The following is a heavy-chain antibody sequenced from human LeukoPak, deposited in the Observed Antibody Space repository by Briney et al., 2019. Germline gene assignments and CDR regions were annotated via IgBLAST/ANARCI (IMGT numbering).Heavy chain of an antibody. CDR1: GFTFSSYA. J-gene: IGHJ4*02. Sequence: GGSLRLSCAASGFTFSSYAMSWVRLAPGKGLELLLGFSVPTDSTFYADSVKGRFTLSRDISKNTLYLQMNSLRAEDTAVYYCASRQDLGWHYDNWGQGTLVTVSS. V-gene: IGHV3-23*01. D-gene: IGHD5-24*01. CDR3: ASRQDLGWHYDN. CDR2: FSVPTDST.